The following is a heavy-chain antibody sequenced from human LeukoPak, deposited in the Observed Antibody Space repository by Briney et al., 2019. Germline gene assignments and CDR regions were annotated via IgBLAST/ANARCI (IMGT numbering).Heavy chain of an antibody. CDR3: AKNPTVVLSDAFDI. J-gene: IGHJ3*02. D-gene: IGHD4/OR15-4a*01. CDR1: GFTFSDYY. CDR2: ISSSGSTI. Sequence: GGSLRLSCAASGFTFSDYYMSWIRQAPGKGLEWVSYISSSGSTIYYADSVKGRFTISRDNAKNSLYLQMNSLRAEDTAVYYCAKNPTVVLSDAFDIWGQGTMVTVSS. V-gene: IGHV3-11*01.